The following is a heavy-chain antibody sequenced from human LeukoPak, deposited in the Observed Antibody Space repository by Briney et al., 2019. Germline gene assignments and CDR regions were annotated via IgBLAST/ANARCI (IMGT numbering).Heavy chain of an antibody. CDR2: INHSGST. CDR3: ARKYCSSTSCQFDY. D-gene: IGHD2-2*01. V-gene: IGHV4-34*01. J-gene: IGHJ4*02. Sequence: PSETLSLTCAVYGGSFSGYYWSWIRQPPGKGLEWIGEINHSGSTNYNPSLKSRVTISVDTSKNQFSLKLSSVTAADTAVYYCARKYCSSTSCQFDYWGQGTLVTVSS. CDR1: GGSFSGYY.